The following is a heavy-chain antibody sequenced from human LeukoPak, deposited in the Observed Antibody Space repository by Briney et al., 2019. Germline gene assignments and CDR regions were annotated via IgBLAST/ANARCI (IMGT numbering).Heavy chain of an antibody. CDR2: ITSDGSST. V-gene: IGHV3-74*01. Sequence: PGGSLSLSCAASGFTFSSYWIHWGRQAPGNGQGRVTRITSDGSSTSYADSVKGRFTISRNNAKNTLFLQMNSLRAEDTAVYYWAREDYYYMDVWGKGTTVTVSS. CDR1: GFTFSSYW. CDR3: AREDYYYMDV. J-gene: IGHJ6*03.